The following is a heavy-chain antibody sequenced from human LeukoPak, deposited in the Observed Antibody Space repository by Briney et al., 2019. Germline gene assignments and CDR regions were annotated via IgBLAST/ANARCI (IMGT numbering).Heavy chain of an antibody. CDR2: IYTSGST. Sequence: PSETLSLTCTVSGGSISSYYWSWIRQPAGKGLEWIGRIYTSGSTNYNPSPKSRVTMSVDTSKNQFSLKLSSVTAADTAVYYCARDKRYFDWSPPGGWFDPWGQGTLVTVSS. V-gene: IGHV4-4*07. CDR3: ARDKRYFDWSPPGGWFDP. J-gene: IGHJ5*02. D-gene: IGHD3-9*01. CDR1: GGSISSYY.